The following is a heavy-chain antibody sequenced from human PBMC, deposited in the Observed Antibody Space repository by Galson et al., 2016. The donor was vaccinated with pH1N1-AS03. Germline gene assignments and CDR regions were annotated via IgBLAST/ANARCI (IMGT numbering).Heavy chain of an antibody. V-gene: IGHV3-7*03. CDR3: ARGEMIGDDS. D-gene: IGHD3-16*01. J-gene: IGHJ4*02. CDR2: IKQDGRET. CDR1: GLEFSYFW. Sequence: LRLSCAASGLEFSYFWMTWVRQAPGKGPEWVANIKQDGRETHYVDSVKGRFTITRDNAKNSWYLQMNSLRVGDTAMYYCARGEMIGDDSWGQGTLVTVSS.